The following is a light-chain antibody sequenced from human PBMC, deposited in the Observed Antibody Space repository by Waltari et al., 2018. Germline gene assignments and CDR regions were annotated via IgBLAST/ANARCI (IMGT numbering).Light chain of an antibody. CDR2: DVI. V-gene: IGLV2-14*01. CDR3: SSYTSSDTYV. J-gene: IGLJ1*01. Sequence: QSALTQPASVSGSPGQSITISCTGTSSDVGNYDYVSWYQQYSGKAPKLMIYDVIHRPSGVFDRFSGSKSGNTASLTISGLQAEDEADYYCSSYTSSDTYVFGTGTKVTVL. CDR1: SSDVGNYDY.